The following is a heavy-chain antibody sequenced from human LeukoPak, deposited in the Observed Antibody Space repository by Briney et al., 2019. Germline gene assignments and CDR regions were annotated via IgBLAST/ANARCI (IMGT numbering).Heavy chain of an antibody. D-gene: IGHD3-22*01. CDR3: ARADKGGYYDSSGYDY. J-gene: IGHJ4*02. V-gene: IGHV3-48*01. Sequence: GGSLRLSCAASGFTFSSYSMDWVRQAPGKGLQWVSYISSSSSRIYYADSVRGRFTISRDNAKSSLYLQMNSLRAEDTAVYYCARADKGGYYDSSGYDYWGQGTLVTVSS. CDR2: ISSSSSRI. CDR1: GFTFSSYS.